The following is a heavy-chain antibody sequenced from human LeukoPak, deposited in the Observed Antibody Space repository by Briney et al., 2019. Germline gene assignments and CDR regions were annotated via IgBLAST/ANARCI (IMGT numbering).Heavy chain of an antibody. Sequence: SETLSLTCTVSGGSISSYYWSWIRQPPGKGLEWIGYIYYSGSTNYNPSLKSRVTISVDTSKNQFSLKLSSVTAADTAVYYCARVRRQLGLWLGYWGQGTLVTVSS. CDR3: ARVRRQLGLWLGY. V-gene: IGHV4-59*01. CDR1: GGSISSYY. D-gene: IGHD6-6*01. J-gene: IGHJ4*02. CDR2: IYYSGST.